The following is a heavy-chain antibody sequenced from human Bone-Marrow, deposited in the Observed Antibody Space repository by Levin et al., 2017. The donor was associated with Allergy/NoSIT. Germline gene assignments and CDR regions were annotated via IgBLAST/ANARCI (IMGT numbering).Heavy chain of an antibody. V-gene: IGHV1-8*01. Sequence: ASVKVSCKTSGYTFTSYNVYWVRQATGQGLEWMGYINPNSGNTGYAQKFQGRVTMTRNSSITTAYMELSGLRSEDTAMYYCARGDCYSGSCYGPDWFDPWGQGTQVTVSA. CDR1: GYTFTSYN. J-gene: IGHJ5*02. CDR3: ARGDCYSGSCYGPDWFDP. D-gene: IGHD2-15*01. CDR2: INPNSGNT.